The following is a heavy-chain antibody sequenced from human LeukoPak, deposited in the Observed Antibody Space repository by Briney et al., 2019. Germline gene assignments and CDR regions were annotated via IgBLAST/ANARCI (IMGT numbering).Heavy chain of an antibody. CDR2: ISSSGSTI. CDR3: ARAGSGWYSKEGYAAFDI. V-gene: IGHV3-48*03. J-gene: IGHJ3*02. D-gene: IGHD6-19*01. Sequence: GGSLRLSCAASGFTFSSYEMNWVRQAPGKGLEWVSYISSSGSTIYYADSVKGRFTISRDNAKNTLYLQMNSLRAEDTAVYYCARAGSGWYSKEGYAAFDIWGQGTMVTVSS. CDR1: GFTFSSYE.